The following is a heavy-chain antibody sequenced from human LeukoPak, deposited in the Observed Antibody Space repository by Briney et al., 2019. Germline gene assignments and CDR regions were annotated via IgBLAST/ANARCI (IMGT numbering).Heavy chain of an antibody. D-gene: IGHD6-19*01. V-gene: IGHV3-48*04. CDR3: ARVGGWYQFDY. Sequence: PGGSLRLSCPASGFTFSSYSMNWVRQAPGKGLEWVSYISSSSSTIYYADSVKGRFTISRDNAKNSLYLQMNSLRAEDTAVYYCARVGGWYQFDYWGQGTLVTVSS. CDR2: ISSSSSTI. J-gene: IGHJ4*02. CDR1: GFTFSSYS.